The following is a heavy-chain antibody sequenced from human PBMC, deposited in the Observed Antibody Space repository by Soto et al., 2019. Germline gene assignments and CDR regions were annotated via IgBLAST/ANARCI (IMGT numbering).Heavy chain of an antibody. CDR3: ARARITMVREVIKYNMDV. CDR1: GGSISNYY. CDR2: IYDTGNT. Sequence: SETLSLTCTVSGGSISNYYWSWIRQSPGKGLEWIGYIYDTGNTNSNPSLQSRATISMDTSKNQLSLKLSSVTAADTAVYYCARARITMVREVIKYNMDVWGQGTTITVSS. V-gene: IGHV4-59*01. J-gene: IGHJ6*02. D-gene: IGHD3-10*01.